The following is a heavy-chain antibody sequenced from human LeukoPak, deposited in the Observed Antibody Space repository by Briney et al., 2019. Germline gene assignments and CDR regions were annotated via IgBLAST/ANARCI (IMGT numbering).Heavy chain of an antibody. Sequence: PGGSLRLSCAASGFTFSSYGMHWVRQAPGKGLEWVAFIRYDGSNKYYADSVKGRFTISRDNSKNTLYLQMNSLRAEDTSVYYCAKGSGWEVSYYYYYMDVWGKGTTVAISS. CDR1: GFTFSSYG. CDR3: AKGSGWEVSYYYYYMDV. D-gene: IGHD1-26*01. J-gene: IGHJ6*03. V-gene: IGHV3-30*02. CDR2: IRYDGSNK.